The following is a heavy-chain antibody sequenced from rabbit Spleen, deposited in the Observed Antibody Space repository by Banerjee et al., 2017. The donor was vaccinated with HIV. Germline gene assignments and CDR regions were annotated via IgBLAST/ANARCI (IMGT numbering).Heavy chain of an antibody. CDR2: IYAGYSDST. V-gene: IGHV1S40*01. D-gene: IGHD8-1*01. CDR1: GFSFSSSYY. CDR3: ARDTGSSFSSYGMDL. Sequence: QSLEESGGDLVKPEGSLTLTCTASGFSFSSSYYMCWVRQAPGKGLECVACIYAGYSDSTYYASWAKGRFTCSKTSSTTVTLQMTSLTVADTATYFCARDTGSSFSSYGMDLWGPGTLVTVS. J-gene: IGHJ6*01.